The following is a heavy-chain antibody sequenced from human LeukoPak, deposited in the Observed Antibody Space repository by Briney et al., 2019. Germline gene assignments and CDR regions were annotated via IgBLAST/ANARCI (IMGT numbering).Heavy chain of an antibody. J-gene: IGHJ4*02. Sequence: GGSLRLSCAASGFIFDDYAMHWVRQAPGKGLEWVSGISWNSGSIDYADSVKGRFTISRDNAKNSLYLQMNSLRPEDTAFYYCAKGTGRYWTFFDYWGQGTLVTVSS. D-gene: IGHD1-26*01. CDR1: GFIFDDYA. V-gene: IGHV3-9*01. CDR3: AKGTGRYWTFFDY. CDR2: ISWNSGSI.